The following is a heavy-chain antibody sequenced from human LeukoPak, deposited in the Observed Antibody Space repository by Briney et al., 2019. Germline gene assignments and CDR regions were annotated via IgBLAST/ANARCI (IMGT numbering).Heavy chain of an antibody. CDR3: AKGIDSGYDSGLFDY. J-gene: IGHJ4*02. V-gene: IGHV3-9*03. Sequence: GGSLRLSCAASGFTFDDYAMHWVRQAPGKGLEWVSGISWNSGSIGYADSVKGRFTISRDNAKNSLYLQMNSLRAEDMALYYCAKGIDSGYDSGLFDYWGQGTLVTVSS. D-gene: IGHD5-12*01. CDR2: ISWNSGSI. CDR1: GFTFDDYA.